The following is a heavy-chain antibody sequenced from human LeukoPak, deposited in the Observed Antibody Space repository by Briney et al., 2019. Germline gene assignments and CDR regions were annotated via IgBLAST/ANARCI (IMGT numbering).Heavy chain of an antibody. Sequence: GGSLRLSCAASGFMFSHYGMHWIRQAPGKGLEWVAVISYDGNHKYYADSVKGRFTIARDNSNNTLYLHMNSLTTEDRAVYFCTTGASTPVHNPLADYFMDVWGEGTTVTVSS. J-gene: IGHJ6*03. CDR1: GFMFSHYG. CDR3: TTGASTPVHNPLADYFMDV. V-gene: IGHV3-30*03. D-gene: IGHD1-1*01. CDR2: ISYDGNHK.